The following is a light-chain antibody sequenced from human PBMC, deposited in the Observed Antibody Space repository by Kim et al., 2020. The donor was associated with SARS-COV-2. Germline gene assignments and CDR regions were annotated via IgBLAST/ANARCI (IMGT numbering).Light chain of an antibody. J-gene: IGLJ1*01. CDR2: GKN. Sequence: RLTVQGEKLRRFDGSGCQLKPGQAPILSIYGKNKRPSGIPDRVSGSRSGDAASLTITGAQAEDEAAYYSNSRDSSSTHYVFGTGTKVTVL. CDR3: NSRDSSSTHYV. V-gene: IGLV3-19*01. CDR1: KLRRFD.